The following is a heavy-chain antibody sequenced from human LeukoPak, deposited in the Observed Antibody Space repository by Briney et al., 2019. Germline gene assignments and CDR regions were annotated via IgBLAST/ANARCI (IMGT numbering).Heavy chain of an antibody. J-gene: IGHJ6*02. V-gene: IGHV3-9*01. D-gene: IGHD3-10*01. CDR2: ISWNSGSI. CDR1: GFTFDDYA. Sequence: PGGSLRLSCAASGFTFDDYAMRWVRRAPGKGLEWVSGISWNSGSIGYADSVKGRFTISRDNAKNSLYLQMNSLRAEDTAVYYCARCYTYGTTWFGGLDVWGQGISVTVSS. CDR3: ARCYTYGTTWFGGLDV.